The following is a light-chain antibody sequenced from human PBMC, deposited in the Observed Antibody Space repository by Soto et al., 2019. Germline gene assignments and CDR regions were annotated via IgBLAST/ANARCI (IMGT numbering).Light chain of an antibody. CDR3: QQYNKWPLFT. Sequence: EVVLTQTPATLSVSPGERATLSCRASQTVGTNLAWYQQRPGQAPRLLIYGASTRATGIPARFSGSGSGSEFTLTISSLQSDDFAVYYCQQYNKWPLFTFGPGTRVDNK. V-gene: IGKV3-15*01. J-gene: IGKJ3*01. CDR2: GAS. CDR1: QTVGTN.